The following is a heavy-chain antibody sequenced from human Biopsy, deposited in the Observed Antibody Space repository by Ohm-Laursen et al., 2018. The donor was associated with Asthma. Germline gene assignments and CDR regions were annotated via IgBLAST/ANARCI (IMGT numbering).Heavy chain of an antibody. CDR3: ARCQVGYSSGWSLLLKKIYYSGMDV. Sequence: SSVTVSCKAPGGTFSNFAISWVRQAPGQGLEWLGGIMTVFGTTNYAQKFQGRVTITADESTSTVYMEVTSLRSEDPAIYYCARCQVGYSSGWSLLLKKIYYSGMDVWGQGTAVTVSS. CDR2: IMTVFGTT. J-gene: IGHJ6*02. D-gene: IGHD6-19*01. V-gene: IGHV1-69*01. CDR1: GGTFSNFA.